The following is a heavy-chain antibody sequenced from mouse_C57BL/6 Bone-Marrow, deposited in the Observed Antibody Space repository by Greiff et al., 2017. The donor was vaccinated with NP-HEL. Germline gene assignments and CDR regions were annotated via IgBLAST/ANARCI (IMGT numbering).Heavy chain of an antibody. CDR1: GYTFTSYW. Sequence: QVHVKQPGAELVMPGASVKLSCKASGYTFTSYWMHWVKQRPGQGLEWIGEIDPSDSYTNYNQKFKGKSTLTVDKSSSTAYMQLSSLTSEDSAVYYCARSPFTTVVAPWGQGTLVTVSA. CDR2: IDPSDSYT. D-gene: IGHD1-1*01. V-gene: IGHV1-69*01. J-gene: IGHJ3*01. CDR3: ARSPFTTVVAP.